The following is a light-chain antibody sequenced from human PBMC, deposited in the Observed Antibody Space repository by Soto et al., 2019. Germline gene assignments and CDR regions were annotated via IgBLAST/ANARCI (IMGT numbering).Light chain of an antibody. CDR3: ATWDDSLSGPVV. CDR2: RDN. V-gene: IGLV1-47*01. J-gene: IGLJ2*01. CDR1: SSNIGSNY. Sequence: QSVLTQPPSASGTPGQRVTISCSGSSSNIGSNYVYWYQQLPGTAPKLLIYRDNQRPSGVPDRFSGSKSGTSASLAISGRRSEDEADYHCATWDDSLSGPVVFGGGTKLTVL.